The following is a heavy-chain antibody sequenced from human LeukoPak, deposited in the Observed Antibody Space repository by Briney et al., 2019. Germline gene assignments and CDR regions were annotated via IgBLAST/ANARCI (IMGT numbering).Heavy chain of an antibody. CDR1: GGSISSYY. CDR3: ARARVGAFDI. V-gene: IGHV4-59*01. J-gene: IGHJ3*02. Sequence: SETLSLTCTVSGGSISSYYWSWIRQPPGKGLEWIGYIYYSGSTNYNPSLKSRVTISVDTSKNQFSLKLSSVTAADTAVYYCARARVGAFDIWGQGTMVTVSS. CDR2: IYYSGST.